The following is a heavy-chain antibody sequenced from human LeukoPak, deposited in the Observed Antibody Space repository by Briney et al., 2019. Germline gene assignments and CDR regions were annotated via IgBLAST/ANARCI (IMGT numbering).Heavy chain of an antibody. J-gene: IGHJ4*02. CDR1: GGTFSSYA. Sequence: SVKVSCKASGGTFSSYAISWVRQAPGQGLEWMGGIIPIFGTANYAQKFQGRVTITADESTSTAYMELSSLRSVDTAVYYCASFASRGSYFDYWGQGTLVTVSS. V-gene: IGHV1-69*01. CDR2: IIPIFGTA. CDR3: ASFASRGSYFDY. D-gene: IGHD3-16*01.